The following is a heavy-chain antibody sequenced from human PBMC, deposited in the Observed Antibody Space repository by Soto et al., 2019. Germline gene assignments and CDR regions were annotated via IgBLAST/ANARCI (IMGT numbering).Heavy chain of an antibody. CDR1: GGSFTNNNW. CDR2: IYRTGST. V-gene: IGHV4-4*02. D-gene: IGHD1-7*01. J-gene: IGHJ4*02. Sequence: SETLSLTCAVSGGSFTNNNWWTWVRQPPGQGLEWIGEIYRTGSTNYNPSLKSRVTISLDKSENQFSLKVTSLTAADTAVYYCASRDPGTSVDYWGQGTLVTVSS. CDR3: ASRDPGTSVDY.